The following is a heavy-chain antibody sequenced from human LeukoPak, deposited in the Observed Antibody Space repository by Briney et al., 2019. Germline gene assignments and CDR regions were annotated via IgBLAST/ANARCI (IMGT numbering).Heavy chain of an antibody. CDR1: GGPISSYY. V-gene: IGHV4-59*08. CDR2: IYYSGST. CDR3: AIAYDSSAFYY. J-gene: IGHJ4*02. Sequence: SSETLSLTCTVSGGPISSYYWNWIRQPPGKGPEWIGYIYYSGSTSYNPSLKSRVTISVDTSKNQFSLKLSSVTAADTAVYYCAIAYDSSAFYYWGQGTLVTVSS. D-gene: IGHD3-22*01.